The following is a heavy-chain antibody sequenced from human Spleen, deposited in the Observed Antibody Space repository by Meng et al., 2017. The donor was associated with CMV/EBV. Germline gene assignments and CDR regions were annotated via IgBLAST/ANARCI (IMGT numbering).Heavy chain of an antibody. CDR3: ARVRSRRGALDV. D-gene: IGHD3-3*01. CDR2: IYYSGST. V-gene: IGHV4-39*01. J-gene: IGHJ6*02. CDR1: GGSISSSSYY. Sequence: GSLRLSCTVSGGSISSSSYYWGWIRQPPGKGLEWIGSIYYSGSTYYNPSLKSRVIISVDTSKNQFSLKLSSVTATDTALYYCARVRSRRGALDVWGQGTTVTVSS.